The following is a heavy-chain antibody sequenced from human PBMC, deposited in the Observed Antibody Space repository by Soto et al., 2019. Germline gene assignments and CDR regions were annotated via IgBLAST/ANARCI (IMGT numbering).Heavy chain of an antibody. CDR2: IYWDDTK. CDR3: AHAYGGRSLY. D-gene: IGHD1-26*01. J-gene: IGHJ4*02. CDR1: GFSLPTDRVG. Sequence: QITLKESGPTLVKPTQTLTLTCTFSGFSLPTDRVGVGWIRQPPGKDLEWLAVIYWDDTKTYRPSLKSRLTITNDTSKNQVALTMTDLDPVDTATYYCAHAYGGRSLYWGQGTLVTVSS. V-gene: IGHV2-5*02.